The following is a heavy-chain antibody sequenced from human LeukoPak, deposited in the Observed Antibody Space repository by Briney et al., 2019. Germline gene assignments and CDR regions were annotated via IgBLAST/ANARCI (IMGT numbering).Heavy chain of an antibody. V-gene: IGHV1-2*02. D-gene: IGHD2-8*01. Sequence: ASVKVSCKASGYTFTGYYMHWVRQAPGQAIEWMGWINPNSGGANYAQKFQGRVTMTRGTSISTAYMELSRLRSDDTAVYYCASGYCTNGVCYTGAYWGQGTLVTVSS. CDR3: ASGYCTNGVCYTGAY. CDR2: INPNSGGA. CDR1: GYTFTGYY. J-gene: IGHJ4*02.